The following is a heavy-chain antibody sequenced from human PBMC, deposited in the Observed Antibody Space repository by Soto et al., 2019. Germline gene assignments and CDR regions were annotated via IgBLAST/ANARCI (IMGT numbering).Heavy chain of an antibody. J-gene: IGHJ6*02. CDR1: GFTFSSYA. CDR3: AKDPSDFWSGGRWDV. V-gene: IGHV3-23*01. CDR2: ISGSGGST. Sequence: GGSLRLSCAASGFTFSSYAMSWVRQAPGKGLEWVSAISGSGGSTYYADSVKGRFTISRDNSKNTLYLQMNSLRAEDTAVYYCAKDPSDFWSGGRWDVWGQGTTVTVSS. D-gene: IGHD3-3*01.